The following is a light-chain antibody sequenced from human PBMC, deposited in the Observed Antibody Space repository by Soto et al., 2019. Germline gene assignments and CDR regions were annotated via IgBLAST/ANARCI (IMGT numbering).Light chain of an antibody. CDR3: QHYNSYSEE. V-gene: IGKV1-5*03. CDR1: QTISSW. Sequence: DIQMTQSPSTLSGSVGDRVTITCRASQTISSWLGWYQQKPGKAPKLLIYKASTLKSGVPSRFSGSGSGTEFALTISILQPDDFATYYCQHYNSYSEEFGQGTKVDIK. CDR2: KAS. J-gene: IGKJ1*01.